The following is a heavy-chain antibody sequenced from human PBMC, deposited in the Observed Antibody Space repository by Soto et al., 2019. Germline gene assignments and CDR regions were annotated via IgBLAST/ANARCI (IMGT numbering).Heavy chain of an antibody. J-gene: IGHJ4*02. CDR3: TTDPLKPYYYGSGSFDY. Sequence: PGGSLRLSCAASGFTFSKAWMNWVRQAPGKGLEWVGRIKSKTDEETIIYAAPVKGRFTISRDDSKNTLYLQMNSLKTEDTAVYYCTTDPLKPYYYGSGSFDYWGQGTLVTVS. D-gene: IGHD3-10*01. V-gene: IGHV3-15*01. CDR1: GFTFSKAW. CDR2: IKSKTDEETI.